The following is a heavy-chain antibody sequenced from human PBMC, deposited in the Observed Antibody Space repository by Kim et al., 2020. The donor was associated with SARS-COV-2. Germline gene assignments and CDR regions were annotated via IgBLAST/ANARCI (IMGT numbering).Heavy chain of an antibody. D-gene: IGHD3-10*01. V-gene: IGHV1-3*01. CDR1: GYTFTSYA. J-gene: IGHJ4*02. Sequence: ASVKVSCKASGYTFTSYAMHWVRQAPGQRLEWMGWINAGNGNTKYSQKFQGRVTITRDTSASTAYMELSSLRSEDTAVYYCARGGLWFGELVDYWGQGTLVTVSS. CDR3: ARGGLWFGELVDY. CDR2: INAGNGNT.